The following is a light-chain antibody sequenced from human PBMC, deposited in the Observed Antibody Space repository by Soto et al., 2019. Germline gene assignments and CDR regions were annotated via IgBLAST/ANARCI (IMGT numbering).Light chain of an antibody. J-gene: IGKJ4*01. CDR3: QQYNVWPLT. V-gene: IGKV3-15*01. CDR1: QSVNSN. CDR2: VAS. Sequence: EIVMTQSPVTLSVSPGDRATLSCRASQSVNSNLDWYQQKPGQTPKLLIYVASTRSTGIPARFSGSGSGTEFTLTISSLQCEDFAVYYCQQYNVWPLTFGGGTKVEF.